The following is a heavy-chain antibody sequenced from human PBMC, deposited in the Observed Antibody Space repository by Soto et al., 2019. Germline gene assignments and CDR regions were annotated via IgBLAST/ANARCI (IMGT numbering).Heavy chain of an antibody. Sequence: ASVKVSCKASGYTFTSYAMHWVRQAPGQRLEWMGWINAGNGNTKYSQKFQGRVTITRDTSASTAYMGLSSLRSEDTAVYYCARGKRGYSGYASRYWFDPWGQGTLVTVSS. CDR3: ARGKRGYSGYASRYWFDP. J-gene: IGHJ5*02. CDR2: INAGNGNT. CDR1: GYTFTSYA. V-gene: IGHV1-3*01. D-gene: IGHD5-12*01.